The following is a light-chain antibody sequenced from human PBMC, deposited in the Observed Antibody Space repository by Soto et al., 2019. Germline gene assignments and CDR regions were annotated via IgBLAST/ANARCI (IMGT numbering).Light chain of an antibody. Sequence: QPVLTQPRSVSGSPGQSVTISCTGTSSDVGGYNYVSWYQQHPGKAPKLIIYDVSKRPSGVPDRFSGSKSGNTASLTISGLQAEDEADYYCCSYAGSVVFGGGTKLTVL. CDR2: DVS. CDR1: SSDVGGYNY. V-gene: IGLV2-11*01. CDR3: CSYAGSVV. J-gene: IGLJ2*01.